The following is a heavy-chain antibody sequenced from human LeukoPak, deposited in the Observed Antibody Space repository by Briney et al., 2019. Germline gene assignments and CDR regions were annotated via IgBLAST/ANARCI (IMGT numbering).Heavy chain of an antibody. D-gene: IGHD1-26*01. J-gene: IGHJ4*02. V-gene: IGHV3-7*01. CDR2: IKQDGSEK. CDR1: GFTFSSYW. Sequence: GGSLRLSCAASGFTFSSYWTSWVRQAPGKGLEWVANIKQDGSEKYYVDSVKGRFTISRDNAKNSLYLQMNSLRAEDTAVYYCARVQWELGGWDYWGQGTLVTVSS. CDR3: ARVQWELGGWDY.